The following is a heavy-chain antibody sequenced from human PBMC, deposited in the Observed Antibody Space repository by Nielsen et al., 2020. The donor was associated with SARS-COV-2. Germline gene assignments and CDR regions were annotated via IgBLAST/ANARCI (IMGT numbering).Heavy chain of an antibody. CDR2: INWNGGST. V-gene: IGHV3-20*01. J-gene: IGHJ2*01. Sequence: GESLKISCAASGFTFSDYYMSWVRQAPGKGLEWVSGINWNGGSTGYADSVKGRFTISRDNAKNSLYLQMNSLRAEDTALYHCARSTVTTYWYFDLWGRGTLVTVSS. CDR1: GFTFSDYY. D-gene: IGHD4-17*01. CDR3: ARSTVTTYWYFDL.